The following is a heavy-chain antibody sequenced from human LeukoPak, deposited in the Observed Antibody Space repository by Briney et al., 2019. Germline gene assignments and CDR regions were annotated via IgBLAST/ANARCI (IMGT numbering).Heavy chain of an antibody. CDR2: IYYSGST. J-gene: IGHJ6*02. Sequence: SETLSLTCTVSGGSISSYYWSWIRQPPGKGLEWIGYIYYSGSTNYNPSLKSRVTISVDTSKNQFSLKLSSVTAADTAVYYCARHGPTHRRGRPDPNCSSTSCYLGGMDVWGQGTTVTVSS. CDR3: ARHGPTHRRGRPDPNCSSTSCYLGGMDV. CDR1: GGSISSYY. D-gene: IGHD2-2*01. V-gene: IGHV4-59*08.